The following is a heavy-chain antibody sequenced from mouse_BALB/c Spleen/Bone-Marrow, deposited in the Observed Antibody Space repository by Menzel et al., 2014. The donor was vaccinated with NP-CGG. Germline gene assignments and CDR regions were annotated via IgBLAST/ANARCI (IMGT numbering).Heavy chain of an antibody. V-gene: IGHV5-6*01. CDR3: ARPTTVVAAGGSFDY. D-gene: IGHD1-1*01. J-gene: IGHJ2*01. CDR1: GFTFSSYG. CDR2: ISSGGSYT. Sequence: DVHLVESGGDLVKPGGSLKLSCAASGFTFSSYGMSWVRQTPDKRLEWVATISSGGSYTYYPDSVKGRFTISRDNAKNTLYLQMSRLKSEDTAMYYCARPTTVVAAGGSFDYWGQGTTLTVSS.